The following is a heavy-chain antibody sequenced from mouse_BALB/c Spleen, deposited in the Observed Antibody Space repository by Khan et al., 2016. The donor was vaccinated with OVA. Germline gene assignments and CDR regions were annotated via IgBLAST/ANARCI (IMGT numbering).Heavy chain of an antibody. CDR3: ARSLDDYYGMDY. J-gene: IGHJ4*01. V-gene: IGHV5-9-3*01. Sequence: EVELVESGGGVVKPGGSLKLSCSASGFTFSSFAMSWVRQTPEKRLEWVATISSGGHYTFYPDSVKGRFTISRDNARNTLYLQMRSLGSEDTAMYYCARSLDDYYGMDYWGQRTSVTVSS. CDR1: GFTFSSFA. CDR2: ISSGGHYT.